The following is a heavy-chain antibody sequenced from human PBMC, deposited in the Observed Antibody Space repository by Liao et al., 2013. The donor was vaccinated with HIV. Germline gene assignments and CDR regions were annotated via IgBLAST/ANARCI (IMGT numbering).Heavy chain of an antibody. CDR2: IYTSGST. D-gene: IGHD4-17*01. J-gene: IGHJ6*03. V-gene: IGHV4-4*08. CDR3: ARDLYGDYPLYYYYMDV. Sequence: QVQLQESGPGLVKPSETLSLTCTVSGGSISSYYWSWIRQPPGKGLEWIGRIYTSGSTNYNPSLKSRVTISVDTSKNQFSLKLSSVTAADTAVYYCARDLYGDYPLYYYYMDVWGKGTTVTVSS. CDR1: GGSISSYY.